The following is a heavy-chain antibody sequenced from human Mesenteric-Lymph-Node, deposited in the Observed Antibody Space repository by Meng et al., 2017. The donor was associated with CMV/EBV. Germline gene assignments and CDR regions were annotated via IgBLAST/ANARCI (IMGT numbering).Heavy chain of an antibody. CDR1: GFTFSTYG. CDR3: AKNGEEGPDF. CDR2: IRYDGSNK. V-gene: IGHV3-30*02. J-gene: IGHJ4*02. D-gene: IGHD3-10*01. Sequence: GESLKISCAASGFTFSTYGMHWVRQAPGKGLQWVAFIRYDGSNKYYADSVKGRFTVSRDNSKSTLYLQMNSLRAEDTAVYYCAKNGEEGPDFWGQGTLVTVSS.